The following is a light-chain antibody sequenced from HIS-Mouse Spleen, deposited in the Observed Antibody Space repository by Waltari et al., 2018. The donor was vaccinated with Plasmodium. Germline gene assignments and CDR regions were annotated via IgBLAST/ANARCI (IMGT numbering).Light chain of an antibody. Sequence: QPVLTQPPSSSASPGESARLTCTLPSDIHVVRYNIYWYQPKPGSPPRYLLYYYSDADKGQGSGVPSRFSGSKDASANTGILLISGLQSEDEADYYCMIWPSNASGVFGGGTKLTVL. J-gene: IGLJ3*02. CDR3: MIWPSNASGV. CDR1: SDIHVVRYN. V-gene: IGLV5-37*01. CDR2: YYSDADK.